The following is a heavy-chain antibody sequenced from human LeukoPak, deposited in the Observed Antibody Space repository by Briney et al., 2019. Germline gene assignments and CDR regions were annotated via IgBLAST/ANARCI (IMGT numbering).Heavy chain of an antibody. V-gene: IGHV5-51*01. J-gene: IGHJ6*03. CDR1: GYSFTSYW. Sequence: GESLKISCKGSGYSFTSYWIGWVRQMPGKGLEWMGIIYPGDSDTRYSPSFQGQVTISADKSISTAYLQWSSLKASDTAMYYCARHRWAAGKQDYYYYYMDVWGKGTTVTVSS. D-gene: IGHD6-13*01. CDR3: ARHRWAAGKQDYYYYYMDV. CDR2: IYPGDSDT.